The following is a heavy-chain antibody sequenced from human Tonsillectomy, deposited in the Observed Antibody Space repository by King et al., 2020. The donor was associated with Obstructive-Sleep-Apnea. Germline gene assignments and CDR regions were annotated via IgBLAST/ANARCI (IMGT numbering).Heavy chain of an antibody. CDR1: GGSISSYY. CDR3: ALAAAAKYYFDY. Sequence: QLQESGPGLVKPSETLSLTCTVSGGSISSYYWSWIRQPPGKGLEWIGYIYYSGSTNYNPSLKSRVTISVDTSKNQFSLKLSSVTAADTAVYYCALAAAAKYYFDYWGQGTLVTVSS. J-gene: IGHJ4*02. CDR2: IYYSGST. V-gene: IGHV4-59*01. D-gene: IGHD6-13*01.